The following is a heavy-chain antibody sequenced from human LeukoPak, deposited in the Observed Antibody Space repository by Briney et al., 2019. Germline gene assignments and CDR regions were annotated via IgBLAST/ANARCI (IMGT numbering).Heavy chain of an antibody. CDR2: ISGSGGST. CDR1: GSTFSSYA. V-gene: IGHV3-23*01. CDR3: AKAEYYYDSSGYSNY. Sequence: GSLRLSCAASGSTFSSYAMSWVRQAPGKGLEWVSAISGSGGSTYYADSVKGRFTISRDNSKNTLYLQMNSLRAEDTAVYYCAKAEYYYDSSGYSNYWGQGTLVTVSS. J-gene: IGHJ4*02. D-gene: IGHD3-22*01.